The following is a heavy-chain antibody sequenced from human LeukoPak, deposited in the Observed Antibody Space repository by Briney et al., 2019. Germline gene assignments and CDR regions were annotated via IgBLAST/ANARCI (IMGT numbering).Heavy chain of an antibody. Sequence: GSLRLSCAASGFTFSSYGMHWVRQAPGKGLEWVAFIRYDGSNKYYADSVKGRFTISRDNSKNTLYLQMNSLRAEDTAVYYCAKDPGDYDSSGYYYFDYWGQGTLVTVSS. J-gene: IGHJ4*02. CDR3: AKDPGDYDSSGYYYFDY. CDR1: GFTFSSYG. D-gene: IGHD3-22*01. V-gene: IGHV3-30*02. CDR2: IRYDGSNK.